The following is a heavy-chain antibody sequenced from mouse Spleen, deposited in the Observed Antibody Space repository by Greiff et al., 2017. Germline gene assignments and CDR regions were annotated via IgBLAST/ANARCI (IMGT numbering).Heavy chain of an antibody. CDR2: INPSTGGT. Sequence: EVQLQQSGPELVKPGASVKISCKASGYSFTGYYMNWVKQSPEKSLEWIGEINPSTGGTTYNQKFKAKATLTVDKSSSTAYMQLKSLTSEDSAVYYCARYVHFDYWGQGTTLTVSS. V-gene: IGHV1-42*01. J-gene: IGHJ2*01. CDR3: ARYVHFDY. CDR1: GYSFTGYY.